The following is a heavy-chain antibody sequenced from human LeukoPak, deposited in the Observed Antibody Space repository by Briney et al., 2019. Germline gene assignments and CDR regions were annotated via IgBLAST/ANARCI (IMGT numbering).Heavy chain of an antibody. Sequence: ASVKVSYKASGYTFTSYDINWVRQATGQGLEWMGWMNPNSGNTGYAQKFQGRVTMTRNTSISTAYMELSSLRSEDTAVYYCAAHRRLGIAAARDYWGQGTLVTVSS. CDR3: AAHRRLGIAAARDY. CDR1: GYTFTSYD. CDR2: MNPNSGNT. J-gene: IGHJ4*02. V-gene: IGHV1-8*01. D-gene: IGHD6-13*01.